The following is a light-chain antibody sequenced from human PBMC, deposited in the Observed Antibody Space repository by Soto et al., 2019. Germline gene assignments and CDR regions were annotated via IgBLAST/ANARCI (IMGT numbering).Light chain of an antibody. J-gene: IGKJ2*01. Sequence: DIQMTQSPSSLSASVGDRVTITCRASQRISSYLNWYQQQPGKAPKLLIYAASSLQSGVPSRFSVSGSGTHFTLTISSLQPEDFATYYCQQSYSTPLTFGQETKLEIK. CDR3: QQSYSTPLT. V-gene: IGKV1-39*01. CDR1: QRISSY. CDR2: AAS.